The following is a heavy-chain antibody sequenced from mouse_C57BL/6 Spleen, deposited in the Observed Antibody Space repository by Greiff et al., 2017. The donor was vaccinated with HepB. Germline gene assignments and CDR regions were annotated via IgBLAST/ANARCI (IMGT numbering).Heavy chain of an antibody. V-gene: IGHV1-61*01. CDR3: ARSPRKDYFDY. Sequence: QVQLQQPGAELVRPGSSVKLSCKASGYTFTSYWMDWVKQRPGQGLEWIGNIYPSDSETHYNQKFKDKATLTVDKSSSTAYMQLSSLTSEDSAVYDCARSPRKDYFDYWGQGTTLTVSS. J-gene: IGHJ2*01. CDR2: IYPSDSET. CDR1: GYTFTSYW.